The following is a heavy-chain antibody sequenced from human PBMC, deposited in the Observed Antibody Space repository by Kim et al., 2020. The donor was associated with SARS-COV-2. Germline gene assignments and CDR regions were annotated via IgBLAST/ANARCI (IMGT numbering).Heavy chain of an antibody. CDR3: VTGGYTDYYYGMDV. Sequence: AEPVKGRFSISRDDSGNTLYLQMDSLKSEDTAIYFCVTGGYTDYYYGMDVWGQGTTVIVSS. D-gene: IGHD2-2*02. V-gene: IGHV3-15*01. J-gene: IGHJ6*02.